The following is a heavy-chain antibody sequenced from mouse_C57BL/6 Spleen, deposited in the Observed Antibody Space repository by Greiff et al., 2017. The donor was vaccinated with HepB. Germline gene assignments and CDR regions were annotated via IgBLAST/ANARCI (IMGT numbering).Heavy chain of an antibody. CDR2: IPPNSGST. D-gene: IGHD3-2*02. Sequence: QVQLQQPGAELVKPGASVKLSCKASGYTFTSYWMHWVKQRPGQGLEWIGMIPPNSGSTNYNEKFKSKATLTVDKSSSTAYMQLSSLTSEDSAVYYCARALDSSGGFAYWGQGTLVTVSA. V-gene: IGHV1-64*01. CDR3: ARALDSSGGFAY. J-gene: IGHJ3*01. CDR1: GYTFTSYW.